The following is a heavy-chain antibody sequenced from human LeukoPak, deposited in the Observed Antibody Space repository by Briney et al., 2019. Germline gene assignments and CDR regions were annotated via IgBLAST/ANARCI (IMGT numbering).Heavy chain of an antibody. J-gene: IGHJ6*03. D-gene: IGHD3-10*01. Sequence: ASVKVSCKASGYTFTGYYMLWVRQAPGHGLEWIGWINPNSGGTNYAQKIQGRVTMTRDTHISTAYMELSRLRSDDTGVYYCAGSITMVRGDAMDVWGKGTTVTVSS. V-gene: IGHV1-2*02. CDR2: INPNSGGT. CDR1: GYTFTGYY. CDR3: AGSITMVRGDAMDV.